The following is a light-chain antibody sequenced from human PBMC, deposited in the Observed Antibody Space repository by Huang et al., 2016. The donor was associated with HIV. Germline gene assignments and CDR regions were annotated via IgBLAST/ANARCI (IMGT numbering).Light chain of an antibody. J-gene: IGKJ2*01. CDR1: QSVSSN. Sequence: ETVMTQSPVTLAVSPGERSTHSCRASQSVSSNLAWYHQRHGQAPRLLIYETSTRATGIPARFSVSGSGTEFTLTISGLQSEDFAVYYCQQYSDGYTFGQGTKVDVK. V-gene: IGKV3-15*01. CDR3: QQYSDGYT. CDR2: ETS.